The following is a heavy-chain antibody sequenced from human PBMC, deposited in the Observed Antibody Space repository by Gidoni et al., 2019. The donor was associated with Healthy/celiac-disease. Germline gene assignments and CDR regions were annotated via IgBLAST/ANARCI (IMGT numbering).Heavy chain of an antibody. CDR2: IDWNGGST. J-gene: IGHJ4*02. Sequence: VQLVESGGGVVRPGGSLRLSCAASGSPFSNYGMGWVRQAPGKGLEWVSVIDWNGGSTGYADSVKGRFTISRDNAKNALYLQMNSLRAEDTALYYGARDAAYYGDYGGLDYWGQGTLVTVSS. CDR3: ARDAAYYGDYGGLDY. D-gene: IGHD4-17*01. CDR1: GSPFSNYG. V-gene: IGHV3-20*04.